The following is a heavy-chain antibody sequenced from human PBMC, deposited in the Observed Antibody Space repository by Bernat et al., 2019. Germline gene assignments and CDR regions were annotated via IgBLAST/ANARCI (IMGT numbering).Heavy chain of an antibody. CDR2: IKSNPDGGTT. CDR3: TTAADTRGSGSYRIFDY. V-gene: IGHV3-15*01. CDR1: GFTFSNAW. Sequence: EVQLVESGGGLVKPGGSLRLSCAASGFTFSNAWMSWVRQAPGKGLEWVGRIKSNPDGGTTDYAAPVKGRFAISRDDSKNTLFLQMNSLKTEDTAVYYCTTAADTRGSGSYRIFDYWGQGTLVTVSS. D-gene: IGHD3-10*01. J-gene: IGHJ4*02.